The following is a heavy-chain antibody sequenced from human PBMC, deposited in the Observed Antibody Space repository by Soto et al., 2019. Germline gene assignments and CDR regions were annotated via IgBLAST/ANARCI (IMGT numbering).Heavy chain of an antibody. V-gene: IGHV1-2*02. J-gene: IGHJ6*02. CDR2: INCNNGYT. D-gene: IGHD1-1*01. CDR1: GYIFTDYY. Sequence: QVHLVQSGAEVKKPGASVKVSCEASGYIFTDYYIYWVRQAPGQGLEWLGWINCNNGYTNYAQKFQRRVTMTRHTSITTAYMELSSLRPDDTAVDYCARDNDPDQYYHGMDVWGQGTTV. CDR3: ARDNDPDQYYHGMDV.